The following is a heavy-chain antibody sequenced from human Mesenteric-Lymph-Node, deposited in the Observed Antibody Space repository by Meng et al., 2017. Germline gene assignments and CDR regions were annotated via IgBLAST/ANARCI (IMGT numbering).Heavy chain of an antibody. D-gene: IGHD3-10*01. CDR2: ISGGGGTI. J-gene: IGHJ4*02. CDR1: GFTISNYE. V-gene: IGHV3-48*03. Sequence: GESLKISCAASGFTISNYEMNWVRQAPGKGLEWVSYISGGGGTIYYADSVKGRFTVSRDNAKNSLYLRMNSLRAEDTAIYYCVRDKYYGSGTFDYWGQGTLVTVSS. CDR3: VRDKYYGSGTFDY.